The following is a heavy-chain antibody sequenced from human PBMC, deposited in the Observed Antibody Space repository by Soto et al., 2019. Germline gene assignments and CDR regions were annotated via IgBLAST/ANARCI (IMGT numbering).Heavy chain of an antibody. D-gene: IGHD2-21*02. Sequence: PGGSLRLSCAASGFAFSAYTLSWVRQAPGKGLEWVSTFSGNDGGTLYADSVKGRFTMSRDNSKNTLHLQINNLSPEDTAIYYCAKLSSVPTAILNWFDPWGQGTLVTVSS. V-gene: IGHV3-23*01. CDR3: AKLSSVPTAILNWFDP. CDR1: GFAFSAYT. J-gene: IGHJ5*02. CDR2: FSGNDGGT.